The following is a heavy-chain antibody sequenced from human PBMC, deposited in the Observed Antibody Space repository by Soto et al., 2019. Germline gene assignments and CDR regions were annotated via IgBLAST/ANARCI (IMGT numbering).Heavy chain of an antibody. J-gene: IGHJ4*02. CDR1: GGSISSSSYY. CDR3: ARVFPNCSGGSCYYFDY. CDR2: IYYSGST. V-gene: IGHV4-39*07. Sequence: PSETLSLTCTVSGGSISSSSYYWGWIRQPPGKGLEWIGSIYYSGSTYYNPSLKSRVTISVDTSKNQFSLKLSSVTAADTAVYYCARVFPNCSGGSCYYFDYWGQGTLVTVSS. D-gene: IGHD2-15*01.